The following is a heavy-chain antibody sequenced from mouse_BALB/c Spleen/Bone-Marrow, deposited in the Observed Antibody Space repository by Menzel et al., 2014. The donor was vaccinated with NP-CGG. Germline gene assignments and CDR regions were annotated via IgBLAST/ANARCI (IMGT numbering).Heavy chain of an antibody. CDR3: AMITTY. V-gene: IGHV14-1*02. D-gene: IGHD2-4*01. CDR2: IDPENGNT. J-gene: IGHJ2*01. Sequence: EVQLQQSGAELVRPGALVKLSCKASGFNIKDYYMHWVKQRPEQGLEWIGWIDPENGNTIYDPKFQGKASRTADTSSNTAYLQLSSLTSEDTAVYYCAMITTYWGQGTTLTVSS. CDR1: GFNIKDYY.